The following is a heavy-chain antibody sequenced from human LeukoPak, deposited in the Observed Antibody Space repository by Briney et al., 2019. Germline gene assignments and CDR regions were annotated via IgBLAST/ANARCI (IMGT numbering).Heavy chain of an antibody. V-gene: IGHV3-11*01. CDR3: ARDALYDYVWGSYRRHPDYFDY. J-gene: IGHJ4*02. CDR1: GFTFSDYY. D-gene: IGHD3-16*02. Sequence: PGGSLGLSCAASGFTFSDYYMSWIRQAPGKGLEWVSYISSSGSTIYYADSVKGRFTISSDNAKNSLYLQMNSLRAEDTAVYYCARDALYDYVWGSYRRHPDYFDYWGQGTLVTVSS. CDR2: ISSSGSTI.